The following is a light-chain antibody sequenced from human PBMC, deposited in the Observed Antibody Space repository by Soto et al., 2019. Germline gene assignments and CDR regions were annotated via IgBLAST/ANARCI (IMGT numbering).Light chain of an antibody. J-gene: IGKJ1*01. Sequence: DIQMTQSPSSLSASVGDRVTITCRASQSISSYLNWYQQKPGKAPKLLIYAASSLQSGVPSRFSGNGSGTDFTRTISSLQPEEFASYYYEQYYSTPRTYGQSTKVEIK. CDR2: AAS. CDR3: EQYYSTPRT. V-gene: IGKV1-39*01. CDR1: QSISSY.